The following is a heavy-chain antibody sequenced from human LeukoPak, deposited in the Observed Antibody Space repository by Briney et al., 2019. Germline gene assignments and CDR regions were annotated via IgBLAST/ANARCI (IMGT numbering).Heavy chain of an antibody. J-gene: IGHJ4*02. Sequence: GGSLRLSCAASGFTFTSYTMNWVRQAPGKGLEWVSSISSSSNYIYYADSVKGRFTISRDNAKNSLYLQMNSLRAEDTAVYYCITGRRYYDSSGYYPYYFDYWGQGTLVTVSS. CDR3: ITGRRYYDSSGYYPYYFDY. D-gene: IGHD3-22*01. CDR1: GFTFTSYT. V-gene: IGHV3-21*01. CDR2: ISSSSNYI.